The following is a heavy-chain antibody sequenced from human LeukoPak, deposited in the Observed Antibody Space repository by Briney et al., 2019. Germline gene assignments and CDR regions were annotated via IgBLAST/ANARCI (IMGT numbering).Heavy chain of an antibody. CDR3: ARETTVAAFDY. D-gene: IGHD4-23*01. CDR2: IWYDGSNK. V-gene: IGHV3-33*01. CDR1: GFTFSSYG. J-gene: IGHJ4*02. Sequence: SGRSLRLSCAASGFTFSSYGMHWVRQAPGKGLEWVAVIWYDGSNKYYADSVKGRFTISRDNSKNTLYLQMNSLRAEDTAVYYCARETTVAAFDYWGQGTLVTVSS.